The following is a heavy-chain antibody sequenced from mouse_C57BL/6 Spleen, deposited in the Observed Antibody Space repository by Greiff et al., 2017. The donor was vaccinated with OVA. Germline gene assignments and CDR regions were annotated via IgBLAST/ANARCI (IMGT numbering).Heavy chain of an antibody. J-gene: IGHJ4*01. V-gene: IGHV5-17*01. CDR1: GFTFSDYG. Sequence: EVKLMESGGGLVKPGGSLKLSCAASGFTFSDYGMHWVRQAPEKGLEWVAYISSGSSTIYYADTVKGRFTISRDNAKNTLFLQMTSLRSEDTAMYYCARSYYGNLYAMDYWGQGTSVTVSS. D-gene: IGHD2-1*01. CDR2: ISSGSSTI. CDR3: ARSYYGNLYAMDY.